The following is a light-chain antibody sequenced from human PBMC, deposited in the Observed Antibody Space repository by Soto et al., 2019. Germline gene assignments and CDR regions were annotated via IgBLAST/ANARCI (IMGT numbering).Light chain of an antibody. V-gene: IGLV2-14*03. Sequence: QSALTQPASVSGSPGQSITISCTGTTRAVGGYNYVSWYQQHPGKAPNLMIYDVSNRPSGVSSRFSGSRSGNTASLTISGLQAEDEADYYCSSYTGGSSWVFGGGTKLTVL. CDR3: SSYTGGSSWV. CDR1: TRAVGGYNY. CDR2: DVS. J-gene: IGLJ3*02.